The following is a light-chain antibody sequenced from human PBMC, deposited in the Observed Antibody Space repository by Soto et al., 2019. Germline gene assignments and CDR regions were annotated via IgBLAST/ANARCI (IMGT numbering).Light chain of an antibody. Sequence: SYELTQPPSLSAAPGQTARKTCGGDNIGSKNVHWYQQKAGQAPKLVVYDDSDRPSGTPERFSGSNSGNTATLTISGVEAGDEADYYCQVNDARRDHVVFGGGTKLTVL. CDR2: DDS. J-gene: IGLJ2*01. CDR3: QVNDARRDHVV. V-gene: IGLV3-21*02. CDR1: NIGSKN.